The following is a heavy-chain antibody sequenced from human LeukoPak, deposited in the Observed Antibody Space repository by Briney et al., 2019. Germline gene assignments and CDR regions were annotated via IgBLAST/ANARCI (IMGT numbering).Heavy chain of an antibody. D-gene: IGHD3-10*01. CDR1: GFTFGDFA. CDR3: PQDQGYYGSGTYVDY. V-gene: IGHV3-23*01. Sequence: EGSLRLSCAASGFTFGDFAMTWVRQAPGKGLEWVSSVSGSGSSTYYADSVKGRLTISRDDSKNTLYLQMNTLRAEDTAIYFCPQDQGYYGSGTYVDYWGQGTLVIVSS. J-gene: IGHJ4*02. CDR2: VSGSGSST.